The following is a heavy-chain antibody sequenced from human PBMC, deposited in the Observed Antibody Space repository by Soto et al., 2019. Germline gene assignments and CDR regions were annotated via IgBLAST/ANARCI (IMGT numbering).Heavy chain of an antibody. CDR3: AKDPHPRVVLGLFYYYGMDV. CDR1: GFTFSSYA. CDR2: ISGSGGST. V-gene: IGHV3-23*01. Sequence: EVQLLESGGGLVQPGGSLRLSCAASGFTFSSYAMSWVRQAPGKGLEWVSAISGSGGSTYYADSVKGRFTISRDNSKNTLYLQMNSLRAEDTAVYYCAKDPHPRVVLGLFYYYGMDVWGRGTTVTVSS. J-gene: IGHJ6*02. D-gene: IGHD6-6*01.